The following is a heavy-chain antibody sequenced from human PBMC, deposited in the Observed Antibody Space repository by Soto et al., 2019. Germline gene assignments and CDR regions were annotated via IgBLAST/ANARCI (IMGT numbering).Heavy chain of an antibody. V-gene: IGHV3-64D*06. CDR1: GFIFSEST. CDR3: VKQAHGLDGVAFDY. D-gene: IGHD2-15*01. J-gene: IGHJ4*02. Sequence: AGGSLRLSCSASGFIFSESTIYWVRQVPGKGLEAISAVSTSGRSTYYADSVKDRFTISRDNSKNTLFLQMGSLRPEDTAIYYCVKQAHGLDGVAFDYWGRGTQVTVSS. CDR2: VSTSGRST.